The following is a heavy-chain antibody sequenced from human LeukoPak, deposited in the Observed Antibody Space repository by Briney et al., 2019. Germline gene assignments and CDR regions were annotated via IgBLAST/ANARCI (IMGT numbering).Heavy chain of an antibody. CDR2: VSSDGSST. CDR1: GFSFSSYW. CDR3: AVAGKPYAFDI. D-gene: IGHD2-15*01. V-gene: IGHV3-74*01. J-gene: IGHJ3*02. Sequence: GGSLRLSCAASGFSFSSYWMHWVRQAPGKGLVWVSRVSSDGSSTSYADSVKGRFTISRDNAKNTLYLQMNSLRAEDTAVYYCAVAGKPYAFDIWGQGTMVTVSS.